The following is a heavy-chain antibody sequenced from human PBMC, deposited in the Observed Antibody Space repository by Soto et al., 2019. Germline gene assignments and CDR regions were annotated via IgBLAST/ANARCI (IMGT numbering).Heavy chain of an antibody. Sequence: GASVKVSCKASGYTFTGYYMHWVRQAPGQGLEWMGWINPNMGGTTYAQKLQGRVTMTRDTSISTAYMELSRLRSDDTAVYYCARGDYYDSSGYYYRGKGALDIWGQGTMVTVSS. CDR2: INPNMGGT. D-gene: IGHD3-22*01. CDR1: GYTFTGYY. J-gene: IGHJ3*02. V-gene: IGHV1-2*02. CDR3: ARGDYYDSSGYYYRGKGALDI.